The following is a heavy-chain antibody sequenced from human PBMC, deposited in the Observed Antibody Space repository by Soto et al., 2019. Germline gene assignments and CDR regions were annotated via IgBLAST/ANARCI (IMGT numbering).Heavy chain of an antibody. V-gene: IGHV3-33*01. Sequence: PGGSLRLSCAASGFTFSSYGMHWVRQAPGKGLEWVAVIWYDGSNKYYADSVKGRFTISRDNSKNTLYLQMNSLRAEDTAVYYCASGLGWSGYYTGYYSGMDVWGQGTTVTVSS. CDR3: ASGLGWSGYYTGYYSGMDV. CDR2: IWYDGSNK. CDR1: GFTFSSYG. D-gene: IGHD3-3*01. J-gene: IGHJ6*02.